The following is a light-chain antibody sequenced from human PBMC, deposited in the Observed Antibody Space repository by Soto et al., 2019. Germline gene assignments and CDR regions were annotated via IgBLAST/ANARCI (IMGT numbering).Light chain of an antibody. J-gene: IGLJ1*01. CDR3: SSYTSSSTRCV. CDR1: SSDVGGYNY. V-gene: IGLV2-14*01. Sequence: QSVLTQRASVSGSPGQSITISCTGTSSDVGGYNYVSWYQQHPGKAPKLMIYGVSNRPSGVSNRFSGSKSGNTASLTISGLQAEDEADYYCSSYTSSSTRCVFGPGTKVTV. CDR2: GVS.